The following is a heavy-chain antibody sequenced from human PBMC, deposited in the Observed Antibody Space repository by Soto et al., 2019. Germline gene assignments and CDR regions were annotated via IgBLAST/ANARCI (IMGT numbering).Heavy chain of an antibody. CDR3: ATYPRAAGFTS. D-gene: IGHD6-25*01. Sequence: QGQLVQSGPEVKKPGDSVKVSCKTSGSYDINWVRQAPGQGLGWVGSVVINTDRTDNAQKFQGRVSLTGDTSTSTGYMELRTLRSEDTAVYFCATYPRAAGFTSWGQGTLLSVSS. J-gene: IGHJ5*02. V-gene: IGHV1-8*01. CDR1: GSYD. CDR2: VVINTDRT.